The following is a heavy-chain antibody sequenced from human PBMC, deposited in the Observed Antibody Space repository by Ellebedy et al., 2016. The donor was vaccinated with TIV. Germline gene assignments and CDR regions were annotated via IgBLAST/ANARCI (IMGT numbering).Heavy chain of an antibody. D-gene: IGHD1-1*01. CDR2: SSTDRSNT. J-gene: IGHJ4*02. V-gene: IGHV1-18*01. CDR3: ARDWGWGPGRTGLDY. CDR1: GYKFTNYG. Sequence: AASVNVSCKSSGYKFTNYGISWVRQAPGQGLERMGWSSTDRSNTDYAEKFRHRVTMTTDASTNTAYMELRSLRSDDTAMYYCARDWGWGPGRTGLDYWGQGTLVTVSS.